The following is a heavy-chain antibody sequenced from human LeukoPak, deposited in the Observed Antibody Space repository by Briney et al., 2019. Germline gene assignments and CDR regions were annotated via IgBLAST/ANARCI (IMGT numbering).Heavy chain of an antibody. V-gene: IGHV5-51*01. CDR1: GYSFTSYC. Sequence: GESLKISCKGSGYSFTSYCIGWVRQMPGKGLEWIGIVYGDDTDTRYSPSFQGQVTISADKSISTAYLQWSSLKASDTAMYYCARRSYYDSGGYYYDFWGQGTLVTVSS. J-gene: IGHJ4*02. CDR2: VYGDDTDT. CDR3: ARRSYYDSGGYYYDF. D-gene: IGHD3-22*01.